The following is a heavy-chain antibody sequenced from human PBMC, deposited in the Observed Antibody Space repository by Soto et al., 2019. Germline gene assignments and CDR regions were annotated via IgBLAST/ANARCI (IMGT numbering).Heavy chain of an antibody. Sequence: SETLSLTCTVSGGSISSYYWSWIRQPPGKGLEWIGYIYYSGSTNYNPSLKSRVTISVDTSKNQFSLKLSSVTAADTAVYYCARHFIYDYIWGSYRYDAFDIWGQGTMVTVS. D-gene: IGHD3-16*02. CDR1: GGSISSYY. CDR3: ARHFIYDYIWGSYRYDAFDI. J-gene: IGHJ3*02. CDR2: IYYSGST. V-gene: IGHV4-59*08.